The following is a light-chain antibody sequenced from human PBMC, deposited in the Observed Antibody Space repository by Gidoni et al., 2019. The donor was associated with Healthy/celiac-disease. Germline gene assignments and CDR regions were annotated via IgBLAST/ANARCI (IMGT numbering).Light chain of an antibody. V-gene: IGLV1-40*01. Sequence: SFLTQPPSLSGAPGPRVTISCTGSRYNIGAGYDVHWYQQFPGTAPKLLIYGSTNRPSGVPDRFSGSKSGTSASLAITGLQAEDEADYYCQSYDSSLSASKVFGGGTKLTVL. J-gene: IGLJ2*01. CDR2: GST. CDR1: RYNIGAGYD. CDR3: QSYDSSLSASKV.